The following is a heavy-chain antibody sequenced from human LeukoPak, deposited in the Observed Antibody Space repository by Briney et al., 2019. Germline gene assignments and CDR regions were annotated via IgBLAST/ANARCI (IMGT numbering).Heavy chain of an antibody. D-gene: IGHD3/OR15-3a*01. V-gene: IGHV4-4*08. J-gene: IGHJ4*02. Sequence: PSETLSLTCTVSGGSISNYYWSWIRQAPGKGLEWIGYIHNSGSANYKPSLESRVAISFDTSKNQFSLKLSAVTAADTAVYYCASGHCDFWTGYYFDHWGQGTLVTVSS. CDR2: IHNSGSA. CDR3: ASGHCDFWTGYYFDH. CDR1: GGSISNYY.